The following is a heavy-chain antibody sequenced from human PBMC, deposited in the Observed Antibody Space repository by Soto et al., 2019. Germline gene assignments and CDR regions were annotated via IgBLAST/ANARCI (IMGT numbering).Heavy chain of an antibody. Sequence: QVQLVQSGAEVKKPGSSVKVSCKASGGTFSSYAISWVRQAPGQGLEWMGGIIPIFGTANYAQKFQGRVTITADESTSTAYMEPSSLRSEDTAVYYCARGWSSGWYILGYFDLWGRGTLVTVSS. V-gene: IGHV1-69*12. CDR2: IIPIFGTA. J-gene: IGHJ2*01. D-gene: IGHD6-19*01. CDR1: GGTFSSYA. CDR3: ARGWSSGWYILGYFDL.